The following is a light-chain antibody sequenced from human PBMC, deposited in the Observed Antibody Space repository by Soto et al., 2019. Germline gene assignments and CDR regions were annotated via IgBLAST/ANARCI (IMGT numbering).Light chain of an antibody. V-gene: IGLV2-8*01. J-gene: IGLJ1*01. CDR3: SSYAGSNNYV. Sequence: QSALTQPPSASGSPGQSVTISCTGTSSDVGGYNYVSWYQQHPGKAPKLMTYEVSKRPSGVPDRFSGSKSGNTASLTVSGLQAEDEADYYCSSYAGSNNYVFGTGTQLTVL. CDR1: SSDVGGYNY. CDR2: EVS.